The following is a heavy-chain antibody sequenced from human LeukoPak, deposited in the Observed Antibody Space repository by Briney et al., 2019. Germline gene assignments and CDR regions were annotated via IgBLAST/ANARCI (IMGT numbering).Heavy chain of an antibody. CDR3: ARGQNYALTDV. CDR2: ITPIFGTA. J-gene: IGHJ6*04. V-gene: IGHV1-69*05. D-gene: IGHD2-2*01. CDR1: GGTFSSYA. Sequence: ASVKVSCKASGGTFSSYAISWVRQAPGQGLEWMGGITPIFGTANYAQKFQGRVTITTDESTSTAYMELSSLRSEDTAVHYCARGQNYALTDVWGKGTTVTVSS.